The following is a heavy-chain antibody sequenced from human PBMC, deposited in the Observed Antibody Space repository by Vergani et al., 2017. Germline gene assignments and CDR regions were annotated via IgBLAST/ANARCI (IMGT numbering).Heavy chain of an antibody. D-gene: IGHD2-2*01. Sequence: QVQLVESGGGVVQPGRSLRLSCAASGFTFSSYAMPWVRQAPGKGLEWVAVISYDGSNKYYADSVKGRFTISRDNSKNTLYLQMNSLRAEDTAVYYCARDWGPWDIVVVGNYWGQGTLVTVSS. J-gene: IGHJ4*02. V-gene: IGHV3-30-3*01. CDR1: GFTFSSYA. CDR3: ARDWGPWDIVVVGNY. CDR2: ISYDGSNK.